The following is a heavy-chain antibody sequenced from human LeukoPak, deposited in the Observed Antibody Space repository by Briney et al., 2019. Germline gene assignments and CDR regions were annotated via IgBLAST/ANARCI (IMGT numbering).Heavy chain of an antibody. CDR2: IYNNGIT. D-gene: IGHD3-22*01. CDR1: GGSISKYY. CDR3: ARHQSYYFDGSSYPSYYYGMDV. V-gene: IGHV4-59*08. Sequence: SETLSLTCTVSGGSISKYYWSWIRQPPGKGLEWIGYIYNNGITDYNPSLKSRVTISVDASRNQFSLKLTSVTAADTAVYYCARHQSYYFDGSSYPSYYYGMDVWGQGTTVTVSS. J-gene: IGHJ6*02.